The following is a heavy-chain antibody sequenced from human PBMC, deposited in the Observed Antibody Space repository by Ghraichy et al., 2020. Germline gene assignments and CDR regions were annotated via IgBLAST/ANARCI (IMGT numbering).Heavy chain of an antibody. CDR3: ARGSRVVRFYYYDGMDV. CDR2: ITGSGRNI. CDR1: GFTFSGYS. V-gene: IGHV3-48*02. D-gene: IGHD4-23*01. J-gene: IGHJ6*02. Sequence: GGSRRLSCVGSGFTFSGYSMNWVRQSPGKGLEWVSYITGSGRNIFYADSVKGRFTISRDNAQNSLYLQMNSLRDEDTAVYYCARGSRVVRFYYYDGMDVWGQGTTVTVSS.